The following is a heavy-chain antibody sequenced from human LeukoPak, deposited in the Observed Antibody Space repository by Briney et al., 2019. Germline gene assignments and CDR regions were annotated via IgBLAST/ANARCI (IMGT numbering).Heavy chain of an antibody. CDR3: ARVTGYMIEDYFDY. CDR1: GGSISSYY. J-gene: IGHJ4*02. Sequence: SETLSLTCTVSGGSISSYYWSWIRQPPGKGLEWIGYIYYSGSTNYKPSLKSRVTISVETSKNQFSLKLRSVTAADTAVYYCARVTGYMIEDYFDYWGQGTLVTVSS. D-gene: IGHD3-22*01. V-gene: IGHV4-59*01. CDR2: IYYSGST.